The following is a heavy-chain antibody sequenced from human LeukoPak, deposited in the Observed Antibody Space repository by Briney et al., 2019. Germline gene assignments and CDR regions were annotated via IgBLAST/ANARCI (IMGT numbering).Heavy chain of an antibody. CDR3: ARGAPFTMIVVPSDY. D-gene: IGHD3-22*01. CDR1: GYTFTSYG. V-gene: IGHV1-18*01. CDR2: ISAYNGNT. Sequence: ASVKVSCKASGYTFTSYGISWVRQAPGQGLEWMGWISAYNGNTNYAQKLQGRVTMTTDTSTSTAYMELRSLRSDDTAVYYCARGAPFTMIVVPSDYWGQGTLVTVSS. J-gene: IGHJ4*02.